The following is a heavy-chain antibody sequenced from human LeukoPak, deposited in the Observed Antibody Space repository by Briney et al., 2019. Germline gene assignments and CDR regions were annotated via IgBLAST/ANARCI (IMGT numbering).Heavy chain of an antibody. V-gene: IGHV3-7*01. CDR2: IKQDGSEK. CDR1: GFTFSSYW. D-gene: IGHD5-24*01. CDR3: ARGQRAHVEYSYFMDV. J-gene: IGHJ6*03. Sequence: PGGSLRLSCAASGFTFSSYWMSWVRQAPGKGLEWVANIKQDGSEKYYADSVKGRFTISRDNGKNSLDLQMNSLRAEDTAVYYCARGQRAHVEYSYFMDVWGKGTTVTVSS.